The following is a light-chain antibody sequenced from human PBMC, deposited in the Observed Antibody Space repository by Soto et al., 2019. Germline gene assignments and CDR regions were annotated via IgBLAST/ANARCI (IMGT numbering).Light chain of an antibody. J-gene: IGLJ1*01. CDR2: EGS. CDR1: SSDVGNYNL. CDR3: CSFAGSRTFV. V-gene: IGLV2-23*01. Sequence: QSVLTQPASVSGPPGQSITISCTGTSSDVGNYNLVSWFQQYPGKAPKLMIYEGSKRPAGVSDRFSGSKSGNTASLTISGLQAEDEADYHCCSFAGSRTFVFGTGTKV.